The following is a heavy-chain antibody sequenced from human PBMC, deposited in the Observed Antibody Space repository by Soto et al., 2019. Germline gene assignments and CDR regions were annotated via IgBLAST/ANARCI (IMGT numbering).Heavy chain of an antibody. CDR1: GGSVSSGSYY. D-gene: IGHD6-19*01. CDR2: IYYSGST. J-gene: IGHJ4*02. Sequence: QVQLQESGPGLVKPSQTLSLTCTVSGGSVSSGSYYWSWIRQPPGKGLEWIGYIYYSGSTNYNPSLKSRVTISVDTSKNQFSLKLSSVTAADTAVYYCARGRWGYSSGWYGEARGQGTLVTVSS. V-gene: IGHV4-61*01. CDR3: ARGRWGYSSGWYGEA.